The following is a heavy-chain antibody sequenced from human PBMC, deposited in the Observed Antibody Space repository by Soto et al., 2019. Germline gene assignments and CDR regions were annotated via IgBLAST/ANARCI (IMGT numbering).Heavy chain of an antibody. J-gene: IGHJ4*02. CDR3: ARVGSRDAYNYVLDK. D-gene: IGHD5-18*01. CDR2: IIPILATP. V-gene: IGHV1-69*06. Sequence: QVQLVQSGPEVKKPGSSVKVSCTASGGIFSNFAVSWVRQAPGQGLEWMGGIIPILATPKYAQKFQGRVTIAAGKNIAYMELSSLTSEDTAVYYCARVGSRDAYNYVLDKWGQGTLVTVSS. CDR1: GGIFSNFA.